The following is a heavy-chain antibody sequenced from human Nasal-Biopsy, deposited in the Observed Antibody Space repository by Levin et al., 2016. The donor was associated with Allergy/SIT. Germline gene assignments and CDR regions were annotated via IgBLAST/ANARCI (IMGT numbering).Heavy chain of an antibody. J-gene: IGHJ4*02. CDR3: ARDYGGNPPEV. Sequence: GESLKISCKASGYRFNNYWISWVRQMPGKGLEWMGRVDPKDSYTKYNPAFQGHVSISVDKAMNTAYLQWSSVKASDSGKYFCARDYGGNPPEVWGQGTLVLVSS. V-gene: IGHV5-10-1*01. CDR1: GYRFNNYW. CDR2: VDPKDSYT. D-gene: IGHD4-23*01.